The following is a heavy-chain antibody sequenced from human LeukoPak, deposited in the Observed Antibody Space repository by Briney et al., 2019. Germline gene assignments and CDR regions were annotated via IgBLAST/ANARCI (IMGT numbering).Heavy chain of an antibody. V-gene: IGHV3-33*01. CDR1: GFTFSSYG. Sequence: GGSLRLSCAASGFTFSSYGMHWVRQAPGKGLEWVALIWYEGNNKKYADSVKGRITISRDNSKNTLYLEMNSLRAEDTAVYYCARGWGSSIYASAFDTWGQGTMVTISS. CDR3: ARGWGSSIYASAFDT. J-gene: IGHJ3*02. CDR2: IWYEGNNK. D-gene: IGHD2-2*01.